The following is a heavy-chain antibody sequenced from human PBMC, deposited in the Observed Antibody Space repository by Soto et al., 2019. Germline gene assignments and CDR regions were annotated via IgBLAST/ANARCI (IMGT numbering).Heavy chain of an antibody. Sequence: RGPLRLSPAASGFSFSDYYMTWIRQAPGKGLEWVSKISGSGTTTYYADSVKGRFTVSRDNAKNSLYLQMNSLRAEDTAVYYCAGDPYYYASDFWGQGALVTVSS. D-gene: IGHD3-10*01. V-gene: IGHV3-11*01. J-gene: IGHJ4*02. CDR1: GFSFSDYY. CDR3: AGDPYYYASDF. CDR2: ISGSGTTT.